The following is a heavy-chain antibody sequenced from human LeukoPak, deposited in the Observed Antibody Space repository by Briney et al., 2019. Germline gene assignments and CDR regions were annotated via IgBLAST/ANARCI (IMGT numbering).Heavy chain of an antibody. Sequence: SETLSLTCAVYGGSFSTYYWNWIRQPPGKGLEWIGEINHSGITNYNPSLKSRVIISVDTSKKQSSLWLTSVTAADTAVYYCARGEPGGRDYWGQGTLVTVSS. V-gene: IGHV4-34*01. CDR2: INHSGIT. J-gene: IGHJ4*02. D-gene: IGHD3-10*01. CDR3: ARGEPGGRDY. CDR1: GGSFSTYY.